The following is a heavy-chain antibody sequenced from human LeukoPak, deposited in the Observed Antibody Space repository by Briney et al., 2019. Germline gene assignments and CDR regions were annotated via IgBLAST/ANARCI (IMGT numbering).Heavy chain of an antibody. Sequence: GRSLRLSCAASGFTFSSYGMHWVRQAPGKGLEWVAVIWYDGSNKYYAGSVKGRFTISRDNSKNTLYLQMNSLRAEDTAVYYCARDKYYDTPGAVDYWGQGTLVTVSS. CDR3: ARDKYYDTPGAVDY. CDR1: GFTFSSYG. CDR2: IWYDGSNK. J-gene: IGHJ4*02. D-gene: IGHD3-22*01. V-gene: IGHV3-33*01.